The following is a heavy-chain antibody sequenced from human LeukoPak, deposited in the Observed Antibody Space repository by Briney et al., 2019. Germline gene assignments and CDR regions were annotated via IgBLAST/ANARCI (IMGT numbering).Heavy chain of an antibody. CDR2: IIPILGIA. CDR1: GGTFSSYA. J-gene: IGHJ4*02. Sequence: SVKVSCKASGGTFSSYAISWVRQAPGQGPEWMGRIIPILGIANYAQKFQGRVTITADKSTSTAYMELSSLRSEDTAVYYCASLDYGGYRALDYWGQGTLVTVSS. V-gene: IGHV1-69*04. D-gene: IGHD4-23*01. CDR3: ASLDYGGYRALDY.